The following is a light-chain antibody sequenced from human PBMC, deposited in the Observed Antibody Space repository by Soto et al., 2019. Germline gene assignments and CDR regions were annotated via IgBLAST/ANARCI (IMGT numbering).Light chain of an antibody. CDR3: CSFAGFDTCV. CDR2: EGT. CDR1: SWDIGRYNT. Sequence: SSLIQSASVSGAPGQCISMPCAGTSWDIGRYNTVSWYQHHPVKAPKLLIYEGTKRPSGVSHRCSGSKSGNTASLTISGLQPEAEADYYCCSFAGFDTCVCGTGTQVTVL. J-gene: IGLJ1*01. V-gene: IGLV2-23*01.